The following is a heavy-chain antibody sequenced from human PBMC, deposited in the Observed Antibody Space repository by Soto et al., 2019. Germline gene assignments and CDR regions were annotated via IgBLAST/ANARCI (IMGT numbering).Heavy chain of an antibody. D-gene: IGHD6-13*01. CDR1: GYTFTSYY. CDR2: INPSGGST. Sequence: GASVKVSCKASGYTFTSYYMHWVRQAPGQGLEWMGIINPSGGSTSYAQKFQGRVTMTRDTSTSTVYMELSSLRSEDTAVYYCASCGGSSSPYYYYGMDVWGQGTTVTVSS. CDR3: ASCGGSSSPYYYYGMDV. V-gene: IGHV1-46*01. J-gene: IGHJ6*02.